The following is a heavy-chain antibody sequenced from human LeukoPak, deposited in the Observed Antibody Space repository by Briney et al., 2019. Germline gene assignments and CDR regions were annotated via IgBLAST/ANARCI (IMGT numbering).Heavy chain of an antibody. CDR2: IYPGDSDT. CDR1: GYTYTSYW. J-gene: IGHJ3*02. CDR3: ARLRPQDAFDI. Sequence: GESLKISCKGSGYTYTSYWIGWVRQMPGKGLEWMGIIYPGDSDTRYSPSFQGQVTISADKSISTAYLQWNSLKASDTAMYYCARLRPQDAFDIRGQGTMVSVSS. V-gene: IGHV5-51*01.